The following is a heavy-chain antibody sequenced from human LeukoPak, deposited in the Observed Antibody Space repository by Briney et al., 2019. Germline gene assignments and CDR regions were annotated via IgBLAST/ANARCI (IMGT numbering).Heavy chain of an antibody. J-gene: IGHJ6*03. CDR3: ARGITGTFLSYYYYMDV. Sequence: ASVKVSCKASGYTFTSYDINWVRQATGQGLEWMGWMNPNSGNTGYAQKFQGRVTITRNTSIGTAYMELSSLRSEDTAVYYCARGITGTFLSYYYYMDVWGKGTTVTVSS. CDR1: GYTFTSYD. V-gene: IGHV1-8*03. D-gene: IGHD1/OR15-1a*01. CDR2: MNPNSGNT.